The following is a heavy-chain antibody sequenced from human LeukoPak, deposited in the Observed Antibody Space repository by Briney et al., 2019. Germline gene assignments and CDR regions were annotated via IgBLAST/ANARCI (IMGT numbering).Heavy chain of an antibody. CDR2: INWNGGST. J-gene: IGHJ4*02. D-gene: IGHD3-9*01. CDR3: ATGPYDILTGYYGYFDY. V-gene: IGHV3-20*04. CDR1: GFTFDDYG. Sequence: GGSLRLSCAASGFTFDDYGMSWVRQAPGKGLEWVSGINWNGGSTGYADSVKGRFTISRDNAKNSLYLQMNSLRAEDTALYYCATGPYDILTGYYGYFDYWGQGTLVTVSS.